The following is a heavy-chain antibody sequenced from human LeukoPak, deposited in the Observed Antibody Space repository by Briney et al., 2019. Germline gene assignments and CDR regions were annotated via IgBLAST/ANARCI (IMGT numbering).Heavy chain of an antibody. CDR1: GFTFSSYA. V-gene: IGHV3-23*01. CDR3: AKDSVGVLLWFGDFDY. Sequence: GGSLRLSCAASGFTFSSYAMSWVRQAPGKGLEWVSAISGSGGSTYYADSVKGRFTISRDNSKNTLYLQMNSLRAEDTAVYYCAKDSVGVLLWFGDFDYWGQGTLVTVSS. CDR2: ISGSGGST. J-gene: IGHJ4*02. D-gene: IGHD3-10*01.